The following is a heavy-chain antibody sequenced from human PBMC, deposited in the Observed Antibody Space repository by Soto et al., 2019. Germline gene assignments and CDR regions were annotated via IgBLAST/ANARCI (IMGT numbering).Heavy chain of an antibody. CDR3: ARGGIVVVPAAKRVDY. V-gene: IGHV4-34*01. CDR1: GGSFSGYY. D-gene: IGHD2-2*01. J-gene: IGHJ4*02. Sequence: QVQLQQWGAGLLKPSETLSLTCAVYGGSFSGYYWSWIRQPPGKGLEWIGEINHSGSTNYNPSLKSRVTISVDTSKNQFSLKLSSGTAADTAVYYCARGGIVVVPAAKRVDYWGQGTLVTVSS. CDR2: INHSGST.